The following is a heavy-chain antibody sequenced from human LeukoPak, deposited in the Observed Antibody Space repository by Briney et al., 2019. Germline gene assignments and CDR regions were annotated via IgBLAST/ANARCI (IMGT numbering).Heavy chain of an antibody. CDR2: ISGSDGSS. D-gene: IGHD3-16*02. Sequence: GSLRLSCAASGFTFNSFAMNWVRQAPGKGLEWASSISGSDGSSHYADFVKGRFTISRDNSKNTLHLQMNSLRAEDTAVYYCAKSLGVGGYTRYKGFDQWSQGTLVTVSS. CDR1: GFTFNSFA. V-gene: IGHV3-23*01. CDR3: AKSLGVGGYTRYKGFDQ. J-gene: IGHJ4*02.